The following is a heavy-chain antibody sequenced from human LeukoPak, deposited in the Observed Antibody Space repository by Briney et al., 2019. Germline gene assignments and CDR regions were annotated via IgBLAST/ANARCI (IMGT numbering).Heavy chain of an antibody. Sequence: GGSLRLSCAASGFTFSSYAMSWVRQAPGKGLEWVSAISGSGGSTYYADSVKGRFTISRDNSKNTLYLQMNSLRAEDTAVYYCATDSPRSTSYGDFDYWGQGTLVTVSS. CDR3: ATDSPRSTSYGDFDY. CDR1: GFTFSSYA. D-gene: IGHD4-17*01. V-gene: IGHV3-23*01. J-gene: IGHJ4*02. CDR2: ISGSGGST.